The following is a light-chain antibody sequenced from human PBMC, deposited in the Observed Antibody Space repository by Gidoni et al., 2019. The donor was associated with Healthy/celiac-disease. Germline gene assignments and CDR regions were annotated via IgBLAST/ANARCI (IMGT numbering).Light chain of an antibody. J-gene: IGKJ1*01. CDR2: AAS. CDR1: QGISSY. Sequence: AIRMTQSPSSFSASTGDRVTITCRASQGISSYLSWYQPKPGKDPKLLIYAASTLQSGVPSRFSGSGSGTDFTLTISCLQSEDFETYYCQQYYSYPRTFGQGTKVEIK. V-gene: IGKV1-8*01. CDR3: QQYYSYPRT.